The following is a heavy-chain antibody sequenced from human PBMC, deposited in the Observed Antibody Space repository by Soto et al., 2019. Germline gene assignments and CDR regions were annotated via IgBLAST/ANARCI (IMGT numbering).Heavy chain of an antibody. CDR1: GGTFSSYT. CDR2: IIPILVIA. CDR3: ARDVRGSSGGYIG. V-gene: IGHV1-69*02. Sequence: QVQLVQSGAAVKKPGSSVKVSCKASGGTFSSYTIIWVRQAPGLWLEWMGWIIPILVIANYAQKFQVRVTITADKSTSTAYRELSRLRSEDTAVYYCARDVRGSSGGYIGWGQGTLVTDSS. D-gene: IGHD6-19*01. J-gene: IGHJ4*02.